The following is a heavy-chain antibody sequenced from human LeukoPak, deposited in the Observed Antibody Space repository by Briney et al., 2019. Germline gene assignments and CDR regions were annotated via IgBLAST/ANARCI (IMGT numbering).Heavy chain of an antibody. CDR1: GFPFSNYA. J-gene: IGHJ1*01. CDR3: AKHPDVGSYYYFQH. V-gene: IGHV3-23*01. CDR2: LSGSGTKT. D-gene: IGHD3-10*01. Sequence: GGSLRLSCVASGFPFSNYAMSWVRQAPGMGLEWVSALSGSGTKTYYADSMKGRFTISRDNSKTTLYLQVNSLRAEDTAVYYCAKHPDVGSYYYFQHWGQGTLVTVSS.